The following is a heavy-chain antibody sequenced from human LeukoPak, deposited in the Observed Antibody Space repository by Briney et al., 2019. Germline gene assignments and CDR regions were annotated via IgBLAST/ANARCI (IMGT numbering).Heavy chain of an antibody. Sequence: SETLSLTCAVYGGSFSGYYWTWIRQPPGKGLDWIGEINHSGTTNYNPSLKSRVTISVDTSKNQFSLKLSSVTAADTAVYYCARGRAGYYRNYWGQGTLVTVSS. CDR3: ARGRAGYYRNY. D-gene: IGHD3-22*01. V-gene: IGHV4-34*01. CDR1: GGSFSGYY. J-gene: IGHJ4*02. CDR2: INHSGTT.